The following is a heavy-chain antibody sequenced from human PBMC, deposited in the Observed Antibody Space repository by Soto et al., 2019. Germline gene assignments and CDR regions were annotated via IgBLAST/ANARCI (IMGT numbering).Heavy chain of an antibody. V-gene: IGHV4-59*08. J-gene: IGHJ4*02. Sequence: QVQLQESGPGLVKPSETLSLTCTVSGGSISNYYWSWIRQPPGKGLEWIGWIYSNGDTKYNPSLEGRLPLSVDTPKNHLSLKLTSVTAADSAFYYCTRHVGEMDYWGQGIMVTVSS. D-gene: IGHD1-26*01. CDR1: GGSISNYY. CDR2: IYSNGDT. CDR3: TRHVGEMDY.